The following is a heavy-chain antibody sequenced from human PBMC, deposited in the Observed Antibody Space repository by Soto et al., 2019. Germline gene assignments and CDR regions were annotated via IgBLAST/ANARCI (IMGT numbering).Heavy chain of an antibody. J-gene: IGHJ4*02. CDR1: GFTVSNNY. Sequence: GSLRLSCAASGFTVSNNYMRWVRQAPGKGLEWVSLIYSGGSTHYADSVKGRFTISRDNSKNTLYLQMNSLRVEDTAVYYCARDPPGIAASGGGGWGQGTLVIVSS. CDR2: IYSGGST. CDR3: ARDPPGIAASGGGG. V-gene: IGHV3-53*01. D-gene: IGHD6-13*01.